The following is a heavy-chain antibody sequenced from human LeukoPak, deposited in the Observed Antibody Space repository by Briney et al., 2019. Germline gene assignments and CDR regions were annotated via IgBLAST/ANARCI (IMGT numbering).Heavy chain of an antibody. CDR1: GFTFSSYG. Sequence: GGSLRLSCAASGFTFSSYGMHWVRQAPGKGLEWVAVIWYDGSNKYYADSVKGRFTISRDNSKNTLYLQMNSLRAEDTAVYYCARDHNLAVAGSTEDYWGQGTLVTVSS. CDR3: ARDHNLAVAGSTEDY. CDR2: IWYDGSNK. D-gene: IGHD6-19*01. V-gene: IGHV3-33*01. J-gene: IGHJ4*02.